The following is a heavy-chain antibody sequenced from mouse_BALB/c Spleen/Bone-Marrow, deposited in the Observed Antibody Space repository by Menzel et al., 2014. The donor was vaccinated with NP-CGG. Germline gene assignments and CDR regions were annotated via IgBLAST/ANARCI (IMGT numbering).Heavy chain of an antibody. Sequence: EVQLQQFGPELVKPGASVKISCKASGYSFTGYYMHWVKQSHVKSLEWIGRINPYNGATSYNQNFKDKASLTVDKSSSTAYMELHSLTSEDSAVYYCARGYGNYDYWYFDVWGAGTTVTVSS. CDR3: ARGYGNYDYWYFDV. V-gene: IGHV1-26*01. D-gene: IGHD2-1*01. J-gene: IGHJ1*01. CDR2: INPYNGAT. CDR1: GYSFTGYY.